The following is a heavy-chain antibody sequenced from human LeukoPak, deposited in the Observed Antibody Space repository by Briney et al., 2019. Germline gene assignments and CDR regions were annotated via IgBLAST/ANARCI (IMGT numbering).Heavy chain of an antibody. V-gene: IGHV3-30*02. CDR1: GFTFSSYG. J-gene: IGHJ4*02. D-gene: IGHD1-26*01. CDR2: IRYDGSYK. Sequence: GGSLRLSCAASGFTFSSYGMHWVRQAPGKGLEWVAFIRYDGSYKNYADTVKGRFTISRDNSKNILYLQMNSLRAEDTAVYYCAKDQGVTTASDYWGQGTLVTVSS. CDR3: AKDQGVTTASDY.